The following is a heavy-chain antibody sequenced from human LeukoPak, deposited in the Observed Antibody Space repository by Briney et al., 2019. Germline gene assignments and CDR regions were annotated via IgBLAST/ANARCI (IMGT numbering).Heavy chain of an antibody. D-gene: IGHD3-22*01. J-gene: IGHJ4*02. Sequence: GASVKVSCKASGGTFSSYAISWVRQAPGQGLEWMGGIIPIFGTANYAQKFQGRVTITTDESTSTAYMELSSLRSEDTAVYYCAETPFVGSSGYYYYFDYWGQGPLVTVSS. CDR2: IIPIFGTA. V-gene: IGHV1-69*05. CDR3: AETPFVGSSGYYYYFDY. CDR1: GGTFSSYA.